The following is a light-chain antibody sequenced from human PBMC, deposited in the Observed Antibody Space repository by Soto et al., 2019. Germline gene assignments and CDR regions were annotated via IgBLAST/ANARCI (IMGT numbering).Light chain of an antibody. J-gene: IGKJ2*01. Sequence: DIQMTQSPSSLSASVGDRVTITCRSSQSISSSLNWYQQKPGKAPKLLIYAASSLQSGVPSRFSGSGSGTDFTLTSSSLQPEDFATYYCQQSYSTLPMYTFGQGTKLEIK. CDR2: AAS. V-gene: IGKV1-39*01. CDR1: QSISSS. CDR3: QQSYSTLPMYT.